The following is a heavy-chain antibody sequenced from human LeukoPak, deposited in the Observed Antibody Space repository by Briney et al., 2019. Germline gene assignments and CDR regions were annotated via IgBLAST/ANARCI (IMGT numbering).Heavy chain of an antibody. CDR2: ITYSGATT. V-gene: IGHV3-23*01. CDR3: AKAVAVALDY. CDR1: GFTFSSFD. D-gene: IGHD6-19*01. Sequence: PGGSLRLSCAASGFTFSSFDMSWVRQAPGKGLEWVSAITYSGATTNYADSVKGRLTISRDNSKNTLFLQMNSLRDEDTAVYYCAKAVAVALDYWGQGTLDTVSS. J-gene: IGHJ4*02.